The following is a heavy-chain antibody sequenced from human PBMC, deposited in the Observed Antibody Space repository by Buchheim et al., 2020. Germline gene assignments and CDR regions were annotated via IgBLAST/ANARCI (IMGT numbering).Heavy chain of an antibody. J-gene: IGHJ4*02. CDR1: GFTFTSYC. CDR3: ARFAGGYHTPLDD. D-gene: IGHD3-16*02. Sequence: EVQLVESGGGLVQPGGSLRLSCVASGFTFTSYCMSWVRQAPGKGLEWVANIKQDRSEKYSADSVKGRFTISRDNAMNSLYLQMNCLRAEHTAVNYWARFAGGYHTPLDDWGKGTL. CDR2: IKQDRSEK. V-gene: IGHV3-7*01.